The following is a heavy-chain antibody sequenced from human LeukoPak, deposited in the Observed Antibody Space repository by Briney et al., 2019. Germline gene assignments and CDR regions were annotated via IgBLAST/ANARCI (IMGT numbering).Heavy chain of an antibody. CDR1: GGSISSYY. J-gene: IGHJ4*02. D-gene: IGHD6-13*01. CDR2: IYTSGST. Sequence: SETLSLTXTVSGGSISSYYWSWIRQTAGKGLEWIGRIYTSGSTNYNPSLKSRVTMSVDTSKNQFSLKLSSVTAADTAVYYCARIAAAGPLDYWGQGTLVTVSS. V-gene: IGHV4-4*07. CDR3: ARIAAAGPLDY.